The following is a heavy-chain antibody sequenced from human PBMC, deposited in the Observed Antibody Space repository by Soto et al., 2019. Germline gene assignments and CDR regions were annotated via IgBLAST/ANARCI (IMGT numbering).Heavy chain of an antibody. V-gene: IGHV3-21*04. CDR1: GFTFSSYS. Sequence: PGGSLRLSCAASGFTFSSYSMNWVRQAPGKGLEWVSSISSSSSYIYYADSVKGRFTISRDNAKNSLYLQMNSLRAEDTAVYYCAGVQLHLYYYGMDVWGQGTTVTVSS. J-gene: IGHJ6*02. CDR2: ISSSSSYI. D-gene: IGHD6-6*01. CDR3: AGVQLHLYYYGMDV.